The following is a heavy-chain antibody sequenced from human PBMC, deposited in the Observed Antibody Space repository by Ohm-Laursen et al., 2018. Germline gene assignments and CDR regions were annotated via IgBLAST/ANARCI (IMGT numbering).Heavy chain of an antibody. J-gene: IGHJ4*02. D-gene: IGHD5-18*01. V-gene: IGHV3-11*04. Sequence: SLRLSCAASGFTFSDYYMSWIRQAPGKGLEWVSYISSSGSTIYYADSVKGRFTISRDNSKNTLYLQMNSLGAEDTAVYYCARAHHTYGFYAFDYWGQGTLVTVSS. CDR1: GFTFSDYY. CDR2: ISSSGSTI. CDR3: ARAHHTYGFYAFDY.